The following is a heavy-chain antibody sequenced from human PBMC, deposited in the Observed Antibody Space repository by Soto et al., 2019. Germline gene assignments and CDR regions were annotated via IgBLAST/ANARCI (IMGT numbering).Heavy chain of an antibody. J-gene: IGHJ6*02. CDR1: GITISNYF. D-gene: IGHD2-2*01. V-gene: IGHV3-30-3*01. CDR3: VAGDQYYGMGV. Sequence: QVQLVESVGGVVQPGRSLRVSCAASGITISNYFMYCVRQAPGKGLEWVAAISYDGSNKHYSDSVQGRFTISRDNSKNTLFLQMNSLRDEDTAVYYCVAGDQYYGMGVWGQGTTVAVSS. CDR2: ISYDGSNK.